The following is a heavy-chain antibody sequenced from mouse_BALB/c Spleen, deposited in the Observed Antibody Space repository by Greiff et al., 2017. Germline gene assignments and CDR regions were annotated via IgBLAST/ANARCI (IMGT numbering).Heavy chain of an antibody. J-gene: IGHJ3*01. CDR2: IDPANGNT. CDR3: ARDAITTAASWFAY. CDR1: GFNIKDTY. Sequence: VQLQQSGAELVKPGASVKLSCTASGFNIKDTYMHWVKQRPEQGLEWIGRIDPANGNTKYDPKFQGKATITADTSSNTAYLQLSSLTSEDTAVYYCARDAITTAASWFAYWGQGTLVTGSA. D-gene: IGHD1-2*01. V-gene: IGHV14-3*02.